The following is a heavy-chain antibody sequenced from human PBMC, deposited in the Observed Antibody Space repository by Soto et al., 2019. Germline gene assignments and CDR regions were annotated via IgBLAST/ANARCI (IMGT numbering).Heavy chain of an antibody. J-gene: IGHJ4*02. D-gene: IGHD5-12*01. CDR3: ARELMLATPIWAFRY. V-gene: IGHV1-46*01. CDR1: GYTFTSYY. CDR2: INPSSGST. Sequence: ASVKGSCQASGYTFTSYYMHWVRQAPGQGLEWMGIINPSSGSTSYAQKFQGRVTMTRDTSTSTVYMELSSLRSEDTPVYYCARELMLATPIWAFRYWGQGTLVTVPP.